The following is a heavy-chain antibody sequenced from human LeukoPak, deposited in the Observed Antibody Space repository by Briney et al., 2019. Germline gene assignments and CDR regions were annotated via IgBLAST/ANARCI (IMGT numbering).Heavy chain of an antibody. CDR1: GFTFSSYG. CDR2: ISYDGSNK. J-gene: IGHJ4*02. Sequence: GGSLRLSCAASGFTFSSYGMHWVRQAPGKGLEWVAVISYDGSNKYYADSVKGRFTISRDNSKNTLYLQMNSLRAEDTAVYYCAKDSIAVADYYFDYWGQGTLVTVSS. V-gene: IGHV3-30*18. D-gene: IGHD6-19*01. CDR3: AKDSIAVADYYFDY.